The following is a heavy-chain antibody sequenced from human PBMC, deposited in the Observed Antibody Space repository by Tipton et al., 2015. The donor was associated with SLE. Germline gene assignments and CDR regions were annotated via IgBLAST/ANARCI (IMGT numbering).Heavy chain of an antibody. CDR1: GGSFSGYY. Sequence: TLSLTCAVYGGSFSGYYWSWIRQPPGKGLEWIGEINYSGSTYYNPSLKSRVTISVDTSKNQFSLKLSSVTAADTAVYYCASLSRDGYNNRAYWGQGTLVAVSS. D-gene: IGHD5-24*01. CDR2: INYSGST. J-gene: IGHJ4*02. CDR3: ASLSRDGYNNRAY. V-gene: IGHV4-34*01.